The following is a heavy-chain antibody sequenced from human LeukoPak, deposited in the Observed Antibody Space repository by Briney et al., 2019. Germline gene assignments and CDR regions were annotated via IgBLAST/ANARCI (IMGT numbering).Heavy chain of an antibody. V-gene: IGHV3-30*04. J-gene: IGHJ4*02. CDR1: GFTFSSYA. D-gene: IGHD3-9*01. CDR3: AREFPDYDILTGYYGYYFDY. Sequence: GGSLRLSCAASGFTFSSYAMHWVRQAPGKGLEWVAVISYDGSNKYYEDSVRGRFTISRDNSKNTLYLQMNSLRAEDTAVYYCAREFPDYDILTGYYGYYFDYWGQGTLVTVSS. CDR2: ISYDGSNK.